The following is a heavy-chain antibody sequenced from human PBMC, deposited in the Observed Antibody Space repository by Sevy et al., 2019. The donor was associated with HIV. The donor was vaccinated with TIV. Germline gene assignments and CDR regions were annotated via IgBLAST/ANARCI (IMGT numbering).Heavy chain of an antibody. CDR3: TTTLSTAHYMVV. V-gene: IGHV3-15*01. CDR1: GLSFTSAW. Sequence: GGSLRLSCAASGLSFTSAWMSWVRQAPGKGLECVGRIKSKTDGERTDYPAPVRGRFTISRDDSNNTLYLQMNSLETEDTAVYYCTTTLSTAHYMVVWGQRTTVTVSS. J-gene: IGHJ6*02. D-gene: IGHD2-2*01. CDR2: IKSKTDGERT.